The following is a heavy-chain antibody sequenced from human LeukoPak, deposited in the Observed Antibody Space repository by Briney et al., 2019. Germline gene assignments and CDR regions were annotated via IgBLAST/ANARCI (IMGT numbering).Heavy chain of an antibody. D-gene: IGHD3-16*01. V-gene: IGHV5-51*01. CDR2: IYPDDYDT. CDR3: ARIWLRAFDI. J-gene: IGHJ3*02. Sequence: GESLKISCKGSGYSFTNYWIAWVRQMPGKGLGLIGIIYPDDYDTRYRPSFQGQVTISADKSISTAYLQWSSLKASDTAMYYCARIWLRAFDIWGQGTMVTVSS. CDR1: GYSFTNYW.